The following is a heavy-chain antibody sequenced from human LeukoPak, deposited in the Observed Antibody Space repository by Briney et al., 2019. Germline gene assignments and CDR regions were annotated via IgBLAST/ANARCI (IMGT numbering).Heavy chain of an antibody. CDR1: GYSFTIYW. J-gene: IGHJ4*02. CDR2: IHPGDSDT. V-gene: IGHV5-51*01. Sequence: GESLKISCKGSGYSFTIYWIGWVRQMPGKGLEWMGIIHPGDSDTRYSPSFQGQVTISADKSISTAYLQWSSLKASDTAMYYCARRIAVAGHYFDYWGQGTLVTVSS. CDR3: ARRIAVAGHYFDY. D-gene: IGHD6-19*01.